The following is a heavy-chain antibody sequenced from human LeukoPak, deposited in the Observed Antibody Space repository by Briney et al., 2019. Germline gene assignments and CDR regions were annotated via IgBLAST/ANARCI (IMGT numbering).Heavy chain of an antibody. D-gene: IGHD1-26*01. CDR2: MNPNSGNT. Sequence: GASVKVSCKASGYTFTSYDINWVRQAPGQGLEWMGWMNPNSGNTGYAQKFQGRVTITRNTSISTAYMELSSLRSEDTAVYYCARLGGSYPDAFDIWGQGTMVTVSS. CDR3: ARLGGSYPDAFDI. J-gene: IGHJ3*02. V-gene: IGHV1-8*03. CDR1: GYTFTSYD.